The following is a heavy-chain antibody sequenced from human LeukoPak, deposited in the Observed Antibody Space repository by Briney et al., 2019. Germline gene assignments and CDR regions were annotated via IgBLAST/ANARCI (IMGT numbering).Heavy chain of an antibody. V-gene: IGHV3-43*02. CDR1: GFTFDDYA. J-gene: IGHJ4*02. CDR2: ISGDGGST. CDR3: AKDLGSSYDNPLDY. D-gene: IGHD3-3*01. Sequence: PGGSLRLXCAASGFTFDDYAMHWVRHAPGKGLEWVSLISGDGGSTYYAYSVKGRFTISRDNSKNSLYLQMNSLRTEDTALYYCAKDLGSSYDNPLDYWGQGTLVTVSS.